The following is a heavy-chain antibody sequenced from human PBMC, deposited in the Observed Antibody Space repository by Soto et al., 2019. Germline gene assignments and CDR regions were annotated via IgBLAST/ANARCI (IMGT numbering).Heavy chain of an antibody. D-gene: IGHD1-1*01. CDR1: WNNFSTNSAG. CDR3: ARNYWNAPPAFDI. J-gene: IGHJ4*02. V-gene: IGHV6-1*01. Sequence: SQTLSLTGFLSWNNFSTNSAGCNWIRQSPSRGLEWLGRTYYRSKWNNDYAASVKGRLNVNPDTSKNQLSLHLNSVTPEDTGVYYCARNYWNAPPAFDIWGQGIQVTVSS. CDR2: TYYRSKWNN.